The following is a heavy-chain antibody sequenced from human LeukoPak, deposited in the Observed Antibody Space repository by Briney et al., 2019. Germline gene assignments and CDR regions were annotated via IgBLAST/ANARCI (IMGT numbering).Heavy chain of an antibody. CDR3: AREGYCSGGSCYDY. CDR1: GGTFSSYA. CDR2: IIPIFGTA. D-gene: IGHD2-15*01. Sequence: SVKVSCKASGGTFSSYAISWVRQAPGQGLEWMGGIIPIFGTANYAQKFQGRVTITTDESTSTAYVELSSLRSEDTAVYYCAREGYCSGGSCYDYWGQGTLVTVSS. J-gene: IGHJ4*02. V-gene: IGHV1-69*05.